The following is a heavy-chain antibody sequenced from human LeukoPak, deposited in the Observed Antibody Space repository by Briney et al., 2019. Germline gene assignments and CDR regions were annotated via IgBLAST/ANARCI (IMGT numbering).Heavy chain of an antibody. D-gene: IGHD3-10*01. CDR1: GFDLSTYT. Sequence: PGGPLRLSCVASGFDLSTYTMNWVRQAPGKELEWVSSITGNSHYIYYADSVKGRFNISRDNAQNSLFLQMNSLRAEDTAVYYCARDRGRAWGQGILVTVSS. V-gene: IGHV3-21*01. CDR3: ARDRGRA. J-gene: IGHJ5*02. CDR2: ITGNSHYI.